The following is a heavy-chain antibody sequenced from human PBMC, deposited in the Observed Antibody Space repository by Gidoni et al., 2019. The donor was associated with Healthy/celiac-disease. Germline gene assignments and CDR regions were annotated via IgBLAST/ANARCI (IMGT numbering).Heavy chain of an antibody. J-gene: IGHJ3*02. CDR2: ISAYNGNT. CDR3: ARDVQDIVVVVAAKCSGVDAFDI. V-gene: IGHV1-18*01. Sequence: PLVLSGAEVKKPGASVKVSCKASGYTFTRYGISWLRQAPGQGLEWMGWISAYNGNTNDAQKLQGRVNMTTDTSTSTAYMELRSLRSDDTAVYYCARDVQDIVVVVAAKCSGVDAFDIWGQGTMVTVSS. D-gene: IGHD2-15*01. CDR1: GYTFTRYG.